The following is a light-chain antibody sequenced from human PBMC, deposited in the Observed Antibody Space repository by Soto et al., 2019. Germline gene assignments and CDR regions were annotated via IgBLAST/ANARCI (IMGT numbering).Light chain of an antibody. CDR1: HSVSNW. V-gene: IGKV1-5*03. CDR2: EGS. CDR3: QQYDTYSRT. J-gene: IGKJ1*01. Sequence: DIQMTQSPSALSAAVGDRVTITCRASHSVSNWLAWYRQKPGEAPKLLIYEGSTLESVVPSRFSGSGSGTEFTLTISSLQPDDFATVYCQQYDTYSRTFGQGTNVEVK.